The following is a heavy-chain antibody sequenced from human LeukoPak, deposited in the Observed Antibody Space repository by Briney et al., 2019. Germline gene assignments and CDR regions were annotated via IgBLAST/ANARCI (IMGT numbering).Heavy chain of an antibody. J-gene: IGHJ4*02. CDR3: ATEFLGAVAETGDY. CDR2: ISRTSGNI. Sequence: PGGSLRLSCAASGFPFSSYAMNWVRQAPGKGLELVSSISRTSGNIYYEDSVKGRFTISRDNAKNSLYLQMNSLRAEDTAVYYCATEFLGAVAETGDYWGQGTLLTVSS. CDR1: GFPFSSYA. D-gene: IGHD6-19*01. V-gene: IGHV3-21*01.